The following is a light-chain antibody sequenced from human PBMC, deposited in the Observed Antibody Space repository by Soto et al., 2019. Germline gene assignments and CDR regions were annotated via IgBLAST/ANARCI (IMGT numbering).Light chain of an antibody. CDR2: DAS. Sequence: EIVLTQSPATLSLSPGERATLSCRASQSVSSYLAWYQQKPGQAPRLLIYDASNRATGIPARFSGSGPGTDFTLTISSLEPEYFAFYYCQQRSNWITFGQGTRLEIK. CDR3: QQRSNWIT. J-gene: IGKJ5*01. CDR1: QSVSSY. V-gene: IGKV3D-11*02.